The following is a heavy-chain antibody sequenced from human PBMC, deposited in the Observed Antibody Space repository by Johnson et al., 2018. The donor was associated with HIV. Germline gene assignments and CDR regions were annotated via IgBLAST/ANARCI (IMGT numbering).Heavy chain of an antibody. CDR1: GFTFSTNW. J-gene: IGHJ3*02. CDR2: INSGGST. V-gene: IGHV3-74*01. D-gene: IGHD3-22*01. CDR3: AREKKATMIVVVITTGGAFDI. Sequence: VQLVESGGDLVQPGGSLRLSCVGSGFTFSTNWMHWVRQAPGKGLVWVSRINSGGSTYYADSVKGRFTISRDNSKNTLYLQMNSLRAEDTAVYYCAREKKATMIVVVITTGGAFDIWGQGTMVTVSS.